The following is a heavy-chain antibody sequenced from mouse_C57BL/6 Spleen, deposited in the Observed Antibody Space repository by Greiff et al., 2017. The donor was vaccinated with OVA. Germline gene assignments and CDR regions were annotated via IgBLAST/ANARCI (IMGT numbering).Heavy chain of an antibody. J-gene: IGHJ3*01. CDR3: ASGGSSSWFAY. Sequence: VQLQQPGAELVMPGASVKLSCKASGYTFTSYWMHWVKQRPGQGLEWIGEIDPSDSYTNYNQKFKGKSTLTVDKSSSTAYMQLSSLTSEDSAVYYCASGGSSSWFAYWGQGTLVTVSA. V-gene: IGHV1-69*01. D-gene: IGHD1-1*01. CDR2: IDPSDSYT. CDR1: GYTFTSYW.